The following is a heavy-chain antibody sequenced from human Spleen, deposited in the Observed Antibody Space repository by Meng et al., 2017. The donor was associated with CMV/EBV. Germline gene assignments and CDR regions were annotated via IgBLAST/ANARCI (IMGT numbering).Heavy chain of an antibody. CDR3: ARVNGYWKGYFDC. D-gene: IGHD6-13*01. CDR1: GYSISSGYY. J-gene: IGHJ4*02. CDR2: IYYSGST. Sequence: SETLSLTCTVSGYSISSGYYWGWIRQPPGKGLEWIGYIYYSGSTNYNPSLKSRVTISVDTSKNQFSLKLSSVTAADTAVYHCARVNGYWKGYFDCWGQGTLVTVSS. V-gene: IGHV4-61*01.